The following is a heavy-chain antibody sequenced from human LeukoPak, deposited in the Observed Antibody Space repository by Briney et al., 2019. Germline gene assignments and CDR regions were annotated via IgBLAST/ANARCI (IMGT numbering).Heavy chain of an antibody. Sequence: GGSLRLSCAASGSTFSSYGMHWVRQAPGKGLEWVAVISYDGSNKYYADSVKGRFTISRDNSKNTLYLQMNSLRAEDTAVYYCAKSRLHIHRRGMDVWGQGTTVTVSS. J-gene: IGHJ6*02. V-gene: IGHV3-30*18. CDR2: ISYDGSNK. CDR1: GSTFSSYG. CDR3: AKSRLHIHRRGMDV. D-gene: IGHD5-24*01.